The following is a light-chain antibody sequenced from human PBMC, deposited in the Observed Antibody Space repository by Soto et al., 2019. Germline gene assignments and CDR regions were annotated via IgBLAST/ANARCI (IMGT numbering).Light chain of an antibody. J-gene: IGKJ3*01. CDR1: QSISSW. Sequence: DIQMTQSPSTLSASVGDRVTITCRASQSISSWLAWYQQKPGKAPKLLIYDASRLESGVPSRFSGSGSGTEFTLTISSLQPDDFATYYCQQYNSYSPVFGPGTKVDIK. CDR3: QQYNSYSPV. CDR2: DAS. V-gene: IGKV1-5*01.